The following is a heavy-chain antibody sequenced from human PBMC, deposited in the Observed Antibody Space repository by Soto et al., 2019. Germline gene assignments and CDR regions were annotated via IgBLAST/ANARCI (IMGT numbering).Heavy chain of an antibody. CDR3: TREALIAARRRYYYYCGMNF. CDR1: GFTFGDYA. CDR2: IRSKAYGGTT. Sequence: GGSLRLSCTASGFTFGDYAMSWVRQAPGKGLEWGGLIRSKAYGGTTEYAASVKGRFTISRDDSKSIAYLQMNSLKTEETAVYYCTREALIAARRRYYYYCGMNFWDQGPTVTVSS. D-gene: IGHD6-6*01. J-gene: IGHJ6*02. V-gene: IGHV3-49*04.